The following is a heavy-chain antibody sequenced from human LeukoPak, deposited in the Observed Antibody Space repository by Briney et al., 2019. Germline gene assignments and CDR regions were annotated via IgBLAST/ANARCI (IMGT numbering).Heavy chain of an antibody. CDR2: IKQDGNVK. CDR3: VLPGRRCNAESCYSWFVA. CDR1: GFTFSTYW. D-gene: IGHD2-15*01. V-gene: IGHV3-7*03. J-gene: IGHJ5*02. Sequence: GGSLRLSCAASGFTFSTYWMSWVRQAPGKGLEGVAQIKQDGNVKKYTDSLKGRFTVSRDNAKNLLYLEMNSLRVEDTAVYYCVLPGRRCNAESCYSWFVAWGQGSLVIVSS.